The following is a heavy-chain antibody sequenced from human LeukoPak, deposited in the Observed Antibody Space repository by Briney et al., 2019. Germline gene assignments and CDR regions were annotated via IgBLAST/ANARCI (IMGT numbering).Heavy chain of an antibody. CDR3: TTGPREGPWDY. V-gene: IGHV3-15*01. Sequence: GGSLRLSGAASGFTFSKALMSWVRQAPGKGLEWVGRIKTITDGGTTDYAAPVKGRFTISRDDSKNTLYLQMNSLKTEDTAVYYCTTGPREGPWDYWGQGTLVTVSS. CDR1: GFTFSKAL. CDR2: IKTITDGGTT. D-gene: IGHD1-14*01. J-gene: IGHJ4*02.